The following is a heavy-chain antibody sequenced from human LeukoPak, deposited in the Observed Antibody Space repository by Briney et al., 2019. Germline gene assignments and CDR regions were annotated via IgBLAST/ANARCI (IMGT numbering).Heavy chain of an antibody. CDR3: ARIRDGYNDAYDV. Sequence: ASVKVSCKASGYTFTGYYMHWVRQAPGQGLEWMGWINPNSGGTNYAQKFQGRVTMTRDTSTSTVYMWLSSLRSEDTAVYYCARIRDGYNDAYDVWGQGTMVTVSS. V-gene: IGHV1-2*02. CDR1: GYTFTGYY. D-gene: IGHD5-24*01. J-gene: IGHJ3*01. CDR2: INPNSGGT.